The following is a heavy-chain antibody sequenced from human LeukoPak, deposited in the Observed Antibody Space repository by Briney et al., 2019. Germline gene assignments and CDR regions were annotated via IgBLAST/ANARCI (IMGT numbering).Heavy chain of an antibody. D-gene: IGHD2-15*01. V-gene: IGHV4-59*12. CDR3: ARVNVEYSGGSCDEYYYFDY. CDR1: GGSISSYY. J-gene: IGHJ4*02. Sequence: PSETLSLTCTVSGGSISSYYWSWIRQPPGKGLEWIGYIYYSGSTNYNPSLKSRVTISVDTSKNQFSLKLSSVTAADTAVYYCARVNVEYSGGSCDEYYYFDYWGQGTLVTVSS. CDR2: IYYSGST.